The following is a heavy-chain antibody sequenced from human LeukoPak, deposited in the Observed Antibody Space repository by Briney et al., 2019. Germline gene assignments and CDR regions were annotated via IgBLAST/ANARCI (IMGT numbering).Heavy chain of an antibody. Sequence: PSETLSLTCTVSGDSIGNYYWSWIRQPAGKGLDWIGRIYTSGSSNYKPSLESRVTMSVDTSKNQFSLKLTSVTAADTAVYYCARGISVFGVIIPDGFDIWGQGTMVTVSS. J-gene: IGHJ3*02. CDR3: ARGISVFGVIIPDGFDI. CDR1: GDSIGNYY. CDR2: IYTSGSS. D-gene: IGHD3-3*01. V-gene: IGHV4-4*07.